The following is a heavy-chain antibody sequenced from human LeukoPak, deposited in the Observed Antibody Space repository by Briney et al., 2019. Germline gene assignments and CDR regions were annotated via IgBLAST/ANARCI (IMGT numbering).Heavy chain of an antibody. D-gene: IGHD3-22*01. CDR1: GFTFSSYA. J-gene: IGHJ4*02. V-gene: IGHV3-23*01. CDR3: AKSANYYDSSGYYFDY. Sequence: GGSLRLSCAASGFTFSSYAMSWVRQAPGKGLEWVSATSGSGGSTYYADSVKGRFTISRDNSKNTLYLQMNSLRAEDTAVYYCAKSANYYDSSGYYFDYWGQGTLVTVSS. CDR2: TSGSGGST.